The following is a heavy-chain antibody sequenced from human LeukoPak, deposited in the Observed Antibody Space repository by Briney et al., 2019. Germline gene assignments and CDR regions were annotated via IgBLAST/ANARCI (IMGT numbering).Heavy chain of an antibody. J-gene: IGHJ4*02. CDR3: ARSTTVDGYNFFDY. CDR2: IYTSGST. D-gene: IGHD5-24*01. V-gene: IGHV4-4*09. CDR1: GGSISSYY. Sequence: SETLSLTCTVSGGSISSYYWSWIRQPPGQGLEWIGYIYTSGSTNYNPSLKSRVTISVDMSKNQFSLKLSSVTAADTAVYYCARSTTVDGYNFFDYWGQGTLVTVSS.